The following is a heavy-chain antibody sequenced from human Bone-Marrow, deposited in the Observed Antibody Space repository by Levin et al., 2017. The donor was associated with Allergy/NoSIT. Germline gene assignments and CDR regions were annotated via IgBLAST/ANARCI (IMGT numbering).Heavy chain of an antibody. CDR1: DYSISSAFY. D-gene: IGHD2-15*01. J-gene: IGHJ4*02. CDR3: ARNPHMLAISGTNYFDS. CDR2: IFHSGIT. Sequence: SQTLSLTCAVSDYSISSAFYWGWIRQPPGKGLQWIGSIFHSGITYYNPSLKSRLTISVDTSKNQFSLRLSSVTAADTAVYYCARNPHMLAISGTNYFDSWGQGTLVTVSS. V-gene: IGHV4-38-2*01.